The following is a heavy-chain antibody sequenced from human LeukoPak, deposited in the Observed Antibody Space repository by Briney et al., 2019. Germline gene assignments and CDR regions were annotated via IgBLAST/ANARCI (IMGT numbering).Heavy chain of an antibody. CDR2: IKQDGSEK. D-gene: IGHD3-10*01. CDR3: ARVQGYYYASGRSYYFDY. Sequence: GGSLRLSCAASGFTFSSYWMSWVRQAQGKGLEWVANIKQDGSEKYYVDSVKGRFTISRDNAKNSLYLQMNSLRAEDTAVYYCARVQGYYYASGRSYYFDYWGQGTLVTVSS. CDR1: GFTFSSYW. J-gene: IGHJ4*02. V-gene: IGHV3-7*01.